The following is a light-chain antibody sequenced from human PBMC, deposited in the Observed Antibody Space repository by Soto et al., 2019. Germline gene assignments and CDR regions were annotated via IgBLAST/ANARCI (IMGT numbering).Light chain of an antibody. J-gene: IGKJ4*02. V-gene: IGKV3D-15*01. CDR1: QSGDSK. CDR3: QYYNNRRT. Sequence: APSPATPAVSPGERPPLSWTARQSGDSKSGCYHKKPGPPPRLLIYEASTRATGIPARSSGSGSGTEFTLTISSLHAEDVAEYYCQYYNNRRTFGEGTKVDIK. CDR2: EAS.